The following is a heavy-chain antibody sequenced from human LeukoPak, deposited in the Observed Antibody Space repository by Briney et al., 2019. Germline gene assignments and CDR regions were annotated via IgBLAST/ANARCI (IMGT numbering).Heavy chain of an antibody. V-gene: IGHV3-21*01. CDR3: ARDGGSSGTGAYYMDV. CDR2: ISSSSNYI. J-gene: IGHJ6*03. Sequence: GGSLRLSCAASGFTFSSYSMNWVRQAPGKALEGVSSISSSSNYIYYADSVKGRFTISRDNAKNSLNLQMNSLRAEDTAVYYCARDGGSSGTGAYYMDVWGKGTTVTVSS. CDR1: GFTFSSYS. D-gene: IGHD2-15*01.